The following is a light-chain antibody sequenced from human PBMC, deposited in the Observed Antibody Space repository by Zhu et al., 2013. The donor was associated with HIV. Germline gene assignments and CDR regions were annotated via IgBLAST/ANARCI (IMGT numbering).Light chain of an antibody. Sequence: EVVMTQFPATVSVSPGERVTLSCRASQSVASNLAWYQQKPGQAPRLLMFDASTRATGIPARFSGSGSGTEFTLTISSLQSEDFAVYYCQQRSNWPITFGQGTRLEIK. CDR1: QSVASN. V-gene: IGKV3-15*01. CDR2: DAS. J-gene: IGKJ5*01. CDR3: QQRSNWPIT.